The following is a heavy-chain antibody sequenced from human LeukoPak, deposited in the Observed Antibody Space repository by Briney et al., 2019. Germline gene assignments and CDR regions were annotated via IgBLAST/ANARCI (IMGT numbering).Heavy chain of an antibody. CDR2: ISYDGSNK. D-gene: IGHD3-10*01. V-gene: IGHV3-30-3*01. Sequence: GGSLRLSCAASGFTFSSYAMHWVRQAPGKGLEWVAVISYDGSNKYYADSVKGRFTISRDNSKNTLYLQMNSLRAEDTAVYYCAKEGVPGSYYGSGSYYNSNYWGQGSLVTVSS. J-gene: IGHJ4*02. CDR1: GFTFSSYA. CDR3: AKEGVPGSYYGSGSYYNSNY.